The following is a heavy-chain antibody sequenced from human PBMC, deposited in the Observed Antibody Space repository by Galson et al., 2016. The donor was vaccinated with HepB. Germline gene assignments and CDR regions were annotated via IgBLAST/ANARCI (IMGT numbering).Heavy chain of an antibody. V-gene: IGHV3-30*03. CDR2: ISYDGSNN. J-gene: IGHJ2*01. CDR3: ATQYCGGGSCSSAAPGYWYFDP. CDR1: GFTFTRYG. Sequence: SLRLSCAASGFTFTRYGMHWVRQAPGTGLEWVAVISYDGSNNYYADSVKVRFTISRDNAKNSLYLQMNSLRDEATAVYYCATQYCGGGSCSSAAPGYWYFDPWGRGTLVTVSS. D-gene: IGHD2-15*01.